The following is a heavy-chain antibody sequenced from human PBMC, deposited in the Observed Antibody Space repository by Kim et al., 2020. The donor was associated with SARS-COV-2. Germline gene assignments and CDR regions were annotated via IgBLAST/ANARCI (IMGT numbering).Heavy chain of an antibody. V-gene: IGHV3-23*01. D-gene: IGHD3-9*01. J-gene: IGHJ4*02. CDR3: AKLSDDILTGYPQGFDY. Sequence: KGRFTISRENAKNTLYLQMNSLRAEDTAVYYCAKLSDDILTGYPQGFDYWGQGTLVTVSS.